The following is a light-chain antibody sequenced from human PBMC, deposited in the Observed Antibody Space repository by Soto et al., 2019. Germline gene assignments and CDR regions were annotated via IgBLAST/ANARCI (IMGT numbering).Light chain of an antibody. J-gene: IGLJ2*01. CDR3: SSYTVTSTRI. CDR1: SSDIGSYNF. Sequence: QSALTQPASVSGSPRQSITISCTGTSSDIGSYNFVSWYQQHPGKAPKLMIYDVSNRPSGVSNRFSGSKSGNTASLTISGLQAEDEADYYCSSYTVTSTRIFGGGTKLTVL. CDR2: DVS. V-gene: IGLV2-14*01.